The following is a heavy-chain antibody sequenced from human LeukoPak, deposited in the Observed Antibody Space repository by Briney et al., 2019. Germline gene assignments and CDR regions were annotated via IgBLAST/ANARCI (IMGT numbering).Heavy chain of an antibody. V-gene: IGHV1-24*01. CDR3: ATSWVLLWFGELPRDAFDI. Sequence: ASVKVSCKVSGYTLTELSMHWVRQAPGKGLEWMGGFDPEDGETIYAQKFQGRVTMAEDTSTDTAYMELSSLRSEDTAVYYCATSWVLLWFGELPRDAFDIWGQGTMVTVSS. CDR2: FDPEDGET. D-gene: IGHD3-10*01. CDR1: GYTLTELS. J-gene: IGHJ3*02.